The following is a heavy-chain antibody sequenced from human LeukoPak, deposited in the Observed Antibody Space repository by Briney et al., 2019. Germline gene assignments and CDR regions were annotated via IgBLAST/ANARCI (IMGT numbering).Heavy chain of an antibody. CDR2: IYHSGST. CDR1: GYSISSGYY. CDR3: ARDLTYGGSSPRFDY. D-gene: IGHD4-23*01. J-gene: IGHJ4*02. Sequence: SETLSLTCAVSGYSISSGYYWGWIRQPPGKGLEWIGNIYHSGSTYYNPSLKSRVTMSVDSSKYHFSLNLSSVTAADTAVYYCARDLTYGGSSPRFDYWGQGTPVTVSS. V-gene: IGHV4-38-2*02.